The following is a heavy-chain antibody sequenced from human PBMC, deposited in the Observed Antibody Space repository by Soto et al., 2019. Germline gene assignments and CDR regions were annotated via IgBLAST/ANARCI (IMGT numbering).Heavy chain of an antibody. Sequence: QVQLVESGGGVVQPGRSLRLSCAASGFTFSNYGMHWVRQAPGKGLEWVAVISYDGSNKYHADSVKGRFTISRDNSKNTLYLQMNCLRAEDTAVYYCAKVGFSGSSTYYYYYGMDVWGQGTTVTVSS. D-gene: IGHD1-26*01. V-gene: IGHV3-30*18. CDR3: AKVGFSGSSTYYYYYGMDV. CDR1: GFTFSNYG. CDR2: ISYDGSNK. J-gene: IGHJ6*02.